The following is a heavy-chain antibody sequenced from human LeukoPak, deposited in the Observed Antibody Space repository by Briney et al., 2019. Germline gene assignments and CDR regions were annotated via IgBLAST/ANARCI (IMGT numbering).Heavy chain of an antibody. Sequence: PGGSLRLSCAASGFTFSSYWMSWVRQAPGKGLEWVANIKQDGSEKYYVDSVKGRFTISRDNAKNSLYLQMNSLRAEDTAVYYCARVVVVYGDFWFDPWGQGTLVTVSS. V-gene: IGHV3-7*01. CDR3: ARVVVVYGDFWFDP. CDR1: GFTFSSYW. CDR2: IKQDGSEK. D-gene: IGHD4-17*01. J-gene: IGHJ5*02.